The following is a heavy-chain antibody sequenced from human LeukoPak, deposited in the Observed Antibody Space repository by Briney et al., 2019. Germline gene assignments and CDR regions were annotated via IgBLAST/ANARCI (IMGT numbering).Heavy chain of an antibody. CDR3: ARGLRYFDWLPVDY. CDR1: GGTFSSYA. V-gene: IGHV1-69*13. D-gene: IGHD3-9*01. CDR2: IIPIFGTA. J-gene: IGHJ4*02. Sequence: GASVKVSCKASGGTFSSYAISWVRQAPGQGLEWMGGIIPIFGTANYAQKFQGRVTITADESTSTAYMELSSLRSEDTAVYYCARGLRYFDWLPVDYWGQGTLVTVSS.